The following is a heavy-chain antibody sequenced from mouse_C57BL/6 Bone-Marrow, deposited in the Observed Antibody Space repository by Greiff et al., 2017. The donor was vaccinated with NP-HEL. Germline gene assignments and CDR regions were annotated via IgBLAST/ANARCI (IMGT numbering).Heavy chain of an antibody. CDR3: ARQNYYGSSYWCFDV. D-gene: IGHD1-1*01. J-gene: IGHJ1*03. CDR1: GFTFSDYG. Sequence: EVKVVESGGGLVQPGGSLKLSCAASGFTFSDYGMAWVRQAPRKGPEWVAFISNLAYSIYSADTVTGRFTISRENAKNTLYLEMSSLRSEDTAMYYCARQNYYGSSYWCFDVWGTGTTVTVSS. CDR2: ISNLAYSI. V-gene: IGHV5-15*01.